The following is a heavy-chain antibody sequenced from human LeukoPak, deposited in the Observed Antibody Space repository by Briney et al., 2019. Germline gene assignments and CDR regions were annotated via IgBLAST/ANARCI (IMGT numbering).Heavy chain of an antibody. CDR1: GFTVSSNY. D-gene: IGHD6-13*01. CDR2: IYSGSST. Sequence: GGSLRLSCAASGFTVSSNYMSWVRQAPGKGLEWVSVIYSGSSTYYADSVKGRFTISRDNSKNTLYLQMNSLRAEDTAVYYCARDLIAAAGTNYYGMDVWGQGTTVTVSS. V-gene: IGHV3-66*02. J-gene: IGHJ6*02. CDR3: ARDLIAAAGTNYYGMDV.